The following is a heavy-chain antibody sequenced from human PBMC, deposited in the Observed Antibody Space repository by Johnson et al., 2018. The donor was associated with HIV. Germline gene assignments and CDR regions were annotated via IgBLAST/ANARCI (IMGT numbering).Heavy chain of an antibody. CDR3: ARMAAHVSDF. J-gene: IGHJ3*01. CDR2: ISGSGNSI. D-gene: IGHD5-24*01. Sequence: QVQLVESGGGLVKPGGSLRLSCAVSGVIFSDYYMSWIRQAPGKGLEWVSYISGSGNSIYYADPVKGRFTLSRDNSKNTLYLQLSSLRTEDTAVFYCARMAAHVSDFWGQGTMVTVSS. V-gene: IGHV3-11*04. CDR1: GVIFSDYY.